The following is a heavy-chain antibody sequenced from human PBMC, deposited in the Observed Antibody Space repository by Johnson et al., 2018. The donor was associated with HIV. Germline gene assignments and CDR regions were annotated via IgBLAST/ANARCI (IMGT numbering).Heavy chain of an antibody. V-gene: IGHV3-30*02. J-gene: IGHJ3*02. Sequence: QVQLVESGGGVVQPGGSLRLSCAASGFTVSSYGMHWVRQAPGQGLEWVAFIRYDGSNKYYADSVKGRFTISRDNSKHTLYLQMNSLRAEDTAVYYCAKAREYDSTGHDAFDIWGQGTMVTVSS. D-gene: IGHD3-22*01. CDR1: GFTVSSYG. CDR3: AKAREYDSTGHDAFDI. CDR2: IRYDGSNK.